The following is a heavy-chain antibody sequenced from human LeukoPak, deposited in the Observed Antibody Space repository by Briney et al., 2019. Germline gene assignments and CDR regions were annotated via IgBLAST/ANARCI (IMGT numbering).Heavy chain of an antibody. V-gene: IGHV4-59*01. CDR2: IYYSGST. CDR3: ARDRDGFNGGAFDI. Sequence: SETLSLTCTVSGGSISSYYWSWIRQPPGKRLEWIGYIYYSGSTNYNPPLKGRVTISVDTSKNQFSLQLNSVTAADTAVYYCARDRDGFNGGAFDIWGQGTKVTVSS. J-gene: IGHJ3*02. CDR1: GGSISSYY. D-gene: IGHD5-24*01.